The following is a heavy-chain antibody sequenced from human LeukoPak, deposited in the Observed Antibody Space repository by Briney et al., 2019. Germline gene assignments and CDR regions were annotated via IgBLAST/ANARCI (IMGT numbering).Heavy chain of an antibody. CDR2: ISAYNGNT. V-gene: IGHV1-18*01. Sequence: GASVKVSCKASGYTFTSYGISWVRQAPGQGLEWMGWISAYNGNTNYAQKLQGRVTMTTDTSTSTAYMKLRSLRSDDTAVHYCARVASMVVTQGAFDIWGQGTMVTVSS. D-gene: IGHD4-23*01. J-gene: IGHJ3*02. CDR1: GYTFTSYG. CDR3: ARVASMVVTQGAFDI.